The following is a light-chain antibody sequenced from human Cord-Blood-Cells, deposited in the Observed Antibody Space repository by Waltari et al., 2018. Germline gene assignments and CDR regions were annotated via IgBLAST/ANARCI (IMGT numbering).Light chain of an antibody. CDR3: CSYAGSWV. J-gene: IGLJ3*02. CDR2: VSS. CDR1: SSYLGSYNL. V-gene: IGLV2-23*01. Sequence: QSSLTQPASVSRSPGHSIHISCTGTSSYLGSYNLVSWYQQHPGKAPKVIIDVSSKRPAWFSNRFSGSKSGNTASLTISGLQAEDEADYYCCSYAGSWVFGGGTKLTVL.